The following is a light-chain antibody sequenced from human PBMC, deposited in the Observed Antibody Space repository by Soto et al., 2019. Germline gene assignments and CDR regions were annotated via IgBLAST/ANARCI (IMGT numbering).Light chain of an antibody. CDR3: QQCQSWPRT. CDR1: QAVNTR. V-gene: IGKV3D-11*01. Sequence: EIVLTQSPATLSSFPGDRVTLYCRASQAVNTRLAWYQQKPGQAPRLLIYLASNRAAGVPARFSGSGSATDFTLTISDVEPEDFAVYYCQQCQSWPRTFGQGTKVDIK. J-gene: IGKJ1*01. CDR2: LAS.